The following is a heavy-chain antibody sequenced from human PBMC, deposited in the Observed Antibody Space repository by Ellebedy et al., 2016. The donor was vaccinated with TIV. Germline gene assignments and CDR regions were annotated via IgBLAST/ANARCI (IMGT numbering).Heavy chain of an antibody. V-gene: IGHV3-21*06. CDR3: ARVKVAAKSTRHDAFDL. CDR1: GFTFNTYS. D-gene: IGHD2-15*01. Sequence: PGGSLRLSCAASGFTFNTYSMNWVRQAPGKGLEWVSSITSSSTFIYYADSVNVRFTISRDNTKNSLYLQMNSLRAEDTAIYYCARVKVAAKSTRHDAFDLWGQGTLVTVSS. J-gene: IGHJ3*01. CDR2: ITSSSTFI.